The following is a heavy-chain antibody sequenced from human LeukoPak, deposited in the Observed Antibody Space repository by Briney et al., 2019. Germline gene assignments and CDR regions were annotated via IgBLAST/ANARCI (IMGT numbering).Heavy chain of an antibody. Sequence: GGSLRLSCATSGFTFSRYNMNWVRQAPGKGLEWVSSITSSSIYKYYADSMKGRFTISRDNAKNSLYLQMNSLRAEDTAVYYCARDDHFDYWGQGTLVTVSS. CDR1: GFTFSRYN. J-gene: IGHJ4*02. CDR2: ITSSSIYK. V-gene: IGHV3-21*01. CDR3: ARDDHFDY.